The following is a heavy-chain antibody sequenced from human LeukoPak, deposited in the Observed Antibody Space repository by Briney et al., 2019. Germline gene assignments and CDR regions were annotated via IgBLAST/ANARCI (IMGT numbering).Heavy chain of an antibody. D-gene: IGHD1-26*01. CDR3: ANPRGSFDY. CDR2: ISGSGGST. Sequence: GGSLRLSCAASGFTFSSYAMSWVRQAPGKGLEWVSAISGSGGSTYYADSVKGRFTISRDNSKNTLYLQLSSLRAEDTAVYYCANPRGSFDYWGQGTLVTVSS. V-gene: IGHV3-23*01. CDR1: GFTFSSYA. J-gene: IGHJ4*02.